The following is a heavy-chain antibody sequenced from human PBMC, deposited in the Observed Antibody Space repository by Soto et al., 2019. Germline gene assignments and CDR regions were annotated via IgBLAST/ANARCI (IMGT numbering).Heavy chain of an antibody. J-gene: IGHJ5*02. CDR3: AKVYWSGWYYWIDP. CDR1: GGSISSYY. D-gene: IGHD6-19*01. Sequence: PSETLSLTCTVSGGSISSYYWSWIRQPPGKGLEWIGYIYYSGSTNYNPSLKSRVTISVDTSKNQFSLKLSSVTAADTAVYYCAKVYWSGWYYWIDPWGQGTLVTVST. V-gene: IGHV4-59*01. CDR2: IYYSGST.